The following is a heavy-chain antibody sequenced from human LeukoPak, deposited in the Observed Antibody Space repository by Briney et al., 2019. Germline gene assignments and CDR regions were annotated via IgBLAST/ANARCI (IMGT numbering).Heavy chain of an antibody. D-gene: IGHD3-22*01. CDR2: IYYSGST. V-gene: IGHV4-59*01. CDR3: ARAPDDSSGYYPLDY. J-gene: IGHJ4*02. CDR1: GGSISSYY. Sequence: SETLSLTCTVSGGSISSYYWSWIRQPPGKGLEWIGYIYYSGSTNYNPSLKSRVTTSVDTSKNQFSLKLNSVTAADTAVYYCARAPDDSSGYYPLDYWGQGTLVTVSS.